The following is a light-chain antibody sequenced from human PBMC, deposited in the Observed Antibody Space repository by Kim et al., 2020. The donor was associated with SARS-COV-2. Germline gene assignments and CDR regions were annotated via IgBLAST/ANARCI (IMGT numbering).Light chain of an antibody. J-gene: IGLJ1*01. CDR2: EER. Sequence: SYELTQPPSVSVATGKRGKIKGGGKNSGRKRGKREQQKPGQAPGGGSEEERDRPSGMPERFSGSNSGNTATLTSSRVEAGDEADYFCQVWDTPSDHYV. CDR1: NSGRKR. V-gene: IGLV3-21*04. CDR3: QVWDTPSDHYV.